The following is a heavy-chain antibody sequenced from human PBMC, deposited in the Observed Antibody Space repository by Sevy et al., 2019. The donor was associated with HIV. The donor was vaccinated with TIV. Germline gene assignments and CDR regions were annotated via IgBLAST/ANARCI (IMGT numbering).Heavy chain of an antibody. Sequence: ASGKVSCKVSGHRLSDLSIHWVKQALGQGLEWMGGTDPEDGETIYSQKFQGRVTMTEDSSTGTAYMELSSLRSPDTGVYYCAAQIGASDGLDVWGQGTMVTVSS. CDR1: GHRLSDLS. J-gene: IGHJ3*01. V-gene: IGHV1-24*01. CDR3: AAQIGASDGLDV. D-gene: IGHD5-12*01. CDR2: TDPEDGET.